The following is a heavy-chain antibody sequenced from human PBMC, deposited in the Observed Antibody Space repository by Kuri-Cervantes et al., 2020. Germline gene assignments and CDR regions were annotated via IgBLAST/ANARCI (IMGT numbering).Heavy chain of an antibody. D-gene: IGHD1-1*01. V-gene: IGHV4-59*01. CDR1: GGSISSYY. CDR2: IYYSGST. J-gene: IGHJ6*03. CDR3: ATRAYTDYYMDV. Sequence: GSLRLSCTVSGGSISSYYWSWIRQPPGKGLEWIGYIYYSGSTNYNPSLKSRVTISVDTSKNQFSLKLSSVTAADTAVYYCATRAYTDYYMDVWGKGTTVTVSS.